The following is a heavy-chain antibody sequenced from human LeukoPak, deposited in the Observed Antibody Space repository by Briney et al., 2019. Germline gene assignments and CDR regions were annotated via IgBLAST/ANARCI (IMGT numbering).Heavy chain of an antibody. J-gene: IGHJ4*02. V-gene: IGHV4-4*07. D-gene: IGHD5-12*01. Sequence: SETLSLTCTVSGGSISNYYWTWIRQPAGRGLEWIGRMSASGSSNYSPSLKSRVTMSVDTSKSQFSLRLNSVTAADTAVYYCARGLEGHSGYETRSNYWGQGTLVTVSS. CDR1: GGSISNYY. CDR2: MSASGSS. CDR3: ARGLEGHSGYETRSNY.